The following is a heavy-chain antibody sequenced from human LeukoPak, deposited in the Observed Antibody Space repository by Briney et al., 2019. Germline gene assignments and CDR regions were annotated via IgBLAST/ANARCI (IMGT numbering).Heavy chain of an antibody. CDR1: GGSFSGYY. CDR2: INYSGST. D-gene: IGHD6-19*01. J-gene: IGHJ3*02. V-gene: IGHV4-34*01. Sequence: SETLSLTCAVYGGSFSGYYWSWIRQPPGKGLEWIGEINYSGSTYYNPSLKSRVTISVDTSKNQFSLKLSSVTASDTAVYYCASRSSSGWYTFNAFDIWGQGTMVTVSS. CDR3: ASRSSSGWYTFNAFDI.